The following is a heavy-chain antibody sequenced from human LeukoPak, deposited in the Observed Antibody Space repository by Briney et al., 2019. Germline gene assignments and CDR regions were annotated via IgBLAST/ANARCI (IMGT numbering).Heavy chain of an antibody. Sequence: PGGSLRLSCAASGFTFSSYAMHWGRQALGKGLEYGSAISRNGGSTYYANSVKGRFTISRDNSKNTLYLQMGSLRAEDMAVYYCARPSSSSPNHFDYWGQGTLVTVSS. CDR1: GFTFSSYA. D-gene: IGHD6-6*01. J-gene: IGHJ4*02. V-gene: IGHV3-64*01. CDR3: ARPSSSSPNHFDY. CDR2: ISRNGGST.